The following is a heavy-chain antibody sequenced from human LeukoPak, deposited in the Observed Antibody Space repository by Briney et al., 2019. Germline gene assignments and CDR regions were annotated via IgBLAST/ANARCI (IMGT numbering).Heavy chain of an antibody. Sequence: SVTVSFKASGGTFSSYAISWVRQAPGQGLEWMGGIIPIFGTANYAQKFQGRVTITAGKSTSTAYMDLSRLRSEDTAVYYCARSRKRGDYGASCDYWGQGALVTVSS. V-gene: IGHV1-69*06. CDR1: GGTFSSYA. D-gene: IGHD4/OR15-4a*01. J-gene: IGHJ4*02. CDR2: IIPIFGTA. CDR3: ARSRKRGDYGASCDY.